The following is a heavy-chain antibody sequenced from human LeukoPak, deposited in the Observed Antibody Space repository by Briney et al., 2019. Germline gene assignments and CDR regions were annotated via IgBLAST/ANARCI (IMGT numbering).Heavy chain of an antibody. D-gene: IGHD3-10*01. CDR2: INHSGST. J-gene: IGHJ4*02. Sequence: PSETLSLTCAVYGGSFSGYYWSWIRPPLGKGLERIAEINHSGSTNYNPSIKSRVSISVDTSKNQFSLKLSSVTAADTAVYYCARGLLTYYGSGSPGGYWGQGTLVTVSS. CDR3: ARGLLTYYGSGSPGGY. CDR1: GGSFSGYY. V-gene: IGHV4-34*01.